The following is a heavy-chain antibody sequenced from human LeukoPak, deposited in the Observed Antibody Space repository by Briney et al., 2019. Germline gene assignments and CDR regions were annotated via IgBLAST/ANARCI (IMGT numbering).Heavy chain of an antibody. CDR1: GYTFTGYY. Sequence: ASVKVSCKASGYTFTGYYMHWVRQAPGQGLEWMGWINPNSGGTNYAQKFQGRVTITRDTSISTAYMELSRLRSDDTAVYYCARGVGLERPDGRYYFDYWGQGTLVTVSS. CDR3: ARGVGLERPDGRYYFDY. CDR2: INPNSGGT. D-gene: IGHD1-1*01. V-gene: IGHV1-2*02. J-gene: IGHJ4*02.